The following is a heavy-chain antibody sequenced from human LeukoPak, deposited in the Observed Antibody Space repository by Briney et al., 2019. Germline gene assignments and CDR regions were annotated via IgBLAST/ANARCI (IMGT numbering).Heavy chain of an antibody. J-gene: IGHJ5*02. CDR3: ARVLDYGGNWFDP. Sequence: GASVKVSCKASVYTFTGYYIHCVTQDPGQGREWMGWINPNSGGTNYAQKFQGRVAMTSDTAISTAYMELSRLRSDDTAVYYCARVLDYGGNWFDPWGQGTLVTVSS. D-gene: IGHD4-23*01. V-gene: IGHV1-2*02. CDR1: VYTFTGYY. CDR2: INPNSGGT.